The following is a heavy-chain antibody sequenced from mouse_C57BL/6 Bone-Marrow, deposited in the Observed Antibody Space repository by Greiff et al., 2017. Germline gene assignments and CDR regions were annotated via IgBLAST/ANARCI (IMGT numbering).Heavy chain of an antibody. CDR1: GYTFTSYW. D-gene: IGHD1-1*02. CDR2: IYPGSGST. Sequence: VQLQQPGAELVKPGASVKMSCKASGYTFTSYWITWVKQRPGQGLEWIGDIYPGSGSTNYNEKFKSKATLTVDTSSSTAYMQLSSLTSEDSAVYYCARRGDYMDYYAMDYWGQGTSVTVSS. V-gene: IGHV1-55*01. CDR3: ARRGDYMDYYAMDY. J-gene: IGHJ4*01.